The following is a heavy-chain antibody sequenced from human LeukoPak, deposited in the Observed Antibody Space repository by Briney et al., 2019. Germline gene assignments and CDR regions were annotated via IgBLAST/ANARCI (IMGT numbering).Heavy chain of an antibody. Sequence: SETLSLTCTVSGGSVSSGSYYWSWVRQPPGKGLEWIGYIYYSGSTNYNPSLKSRVTISVDTSKNQFSLKLSSVTAADTAVYYCARSAARHLDYWGQGTLVTVSS. V-gene: IGHV4-61*01. J-gene: IGHJ4*02. CDR2: IYYSGST. CDR1: GGSVSSGSYY. CDR3: ARSAARHLDY. D-gene: IGHD6-6*01.